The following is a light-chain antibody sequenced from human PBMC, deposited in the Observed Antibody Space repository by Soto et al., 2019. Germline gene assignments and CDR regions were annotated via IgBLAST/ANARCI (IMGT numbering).Light chain of an antibody. CDR3: KQYGNSPRYS. V-gene: IGKV3-20*01. CDR2: GTS. Sequence: EIVLTQSPGTLSLSLGERATLSCRASQSVSSNYLAWYQQKPGQAPRLLIYGTSSRATGIPDRFSGSGSGTDFTLTINRLQPEDFAVYYCKQYGNSPRYSFGQGTKLEI. CDR1: QSVSSNY. J-gene: IGKJ2*03.